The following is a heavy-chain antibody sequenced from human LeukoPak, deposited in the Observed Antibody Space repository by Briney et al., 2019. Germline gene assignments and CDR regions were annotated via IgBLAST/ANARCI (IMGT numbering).Heavy chain of an antibody. CDR2: INHSGST. Sequence: SETLSLTCAVYGGSFSGYYWSWIRQPPGEGLEWIGEINHSGSTNYNPSLKSRVTISVDTSKNQFSLKLSSVTAADTAVYYCASLSPSIAAAGTTDFDYWGQGTLVTVSS. CDR1: GGSFSGYY. D-gene: IGHD6-13*01. J-gene: IGHJ4*02. CDR3: ASLSPSIAAAGTTDFDY. V-gene: IGHV4-34*01.